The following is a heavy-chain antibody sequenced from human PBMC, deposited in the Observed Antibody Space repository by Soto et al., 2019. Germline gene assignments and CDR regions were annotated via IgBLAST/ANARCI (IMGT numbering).Heavy chain of an antibody. D-gene: IGHD2-2*01. Sequence: SLRLYWTASGFTFSSDGILWVRQAPGKGLEWVAVIWYDGSNKHYADSVKGRFTISRDNSKNTLYLQMNSLRAEDTAVYYCATGGVVVRAARDYNYYYGMDVWGQGNTGTGS. CDR3: ATGGVVVRAARDYNYYYGMDV. CDR1: GFTFSSDG. V-gene: IGHV3-33*01. CDR2: IWYDGSNK. J-gene: IGHJ6*02.